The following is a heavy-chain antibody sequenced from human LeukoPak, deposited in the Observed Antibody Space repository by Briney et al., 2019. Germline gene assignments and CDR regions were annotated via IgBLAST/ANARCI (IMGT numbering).Heavy chain of an antibody. V-gene: IGHV1-69*06. D-gene: IGHD2-2*01. CDR3: ARGRSAQLLRYYYYTDV. CDR1: GGTFSSYA. Sequence: SVKVSCKASGGTFSSYAISWVRQAPGQGLEWMGGIIPIFGTANYAQKFQGRVTITADKSTSTAYMELSSLRSEEMAVYYCARGRSAQLLRYYYYTDVWGKGTTVTASS. J-gene: IGHJ6*03. CDR2: IIPIFGTA.